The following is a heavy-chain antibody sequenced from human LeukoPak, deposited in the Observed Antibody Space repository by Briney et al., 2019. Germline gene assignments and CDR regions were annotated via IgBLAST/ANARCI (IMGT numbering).Heavy chain of an antibody. CDR3: ARKAPKKGWFDP. J-gene: IGHJ5*02. Sequence: PSETLSLTCTVSGASNNSYYWSWIRQPPGKGLEWIGYTHPSGNTNYSPPLKSRVTISMDTSTNQFSLKLKSVTAADTAVYFCARKAPKKGWFDPWGQGTLVTVSS. CDR2: THPSGNT. V-gene: IGHV4-4*09. CDR1: GASNNSYY.